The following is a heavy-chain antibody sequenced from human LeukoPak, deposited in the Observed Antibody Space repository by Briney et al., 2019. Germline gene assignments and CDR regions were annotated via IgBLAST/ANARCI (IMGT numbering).Heavy chain of an antibody. CDR2: IYSGGST. CDR3: ARKPDHQTGDDY. J-gene: IGHJ4*02. D-gene: IGHD1-1*01. V-gene: IGHV3-66*01. Sequence: PGGSLRLSCAASGFSVSRNYMTWVRQAPGEGLEWVSLIYSGGSTSYADSVKGRFTISRDNSKNTLYLQMNSLRAEDTAVYYCARKPDHQTGDDYWGQGTLVTVSS. CDR1: GFSVSRNY.